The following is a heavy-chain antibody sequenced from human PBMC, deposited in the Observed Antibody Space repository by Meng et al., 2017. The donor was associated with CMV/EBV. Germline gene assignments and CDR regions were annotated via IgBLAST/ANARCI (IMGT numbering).Heavy chain of an antibody. J-gene: IGHJ4*02. Sequence: CKSSGDTFRSYTISWVRQAHGQGLEWMGRIIPIVGITAYAQSLQGRVSITADKSTSTVYMELSSLRSEDTAVYYCARCSGGSCYSDYWGQGTLVTVSS. V-gene: IGHV1-69*02. CDR3: ARCSGGSCYSDY. CDR1: GDTFRSYT. D-gene: IGHD2-15*01. CDR2: IIPIVGIT.